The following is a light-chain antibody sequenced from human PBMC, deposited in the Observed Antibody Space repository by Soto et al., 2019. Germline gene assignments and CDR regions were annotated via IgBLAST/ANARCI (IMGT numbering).Light chain of an antibody. J-gene: IGKJ4*01. CDR1: QTVTSGY. V-gene: IGKV3-20*01. CDR2: GAS. CDR3: HQHAESPLT. Sequence: IVLTQSPDTLSLSPGERATLSCRASQTVTSGYLAWYQQKPGQAPRLLIYGASNRATGIPDRFSGSGSRTDFTLTISRLEPEDFAVYYCHQHAESPLTFGGGTKVDIK.